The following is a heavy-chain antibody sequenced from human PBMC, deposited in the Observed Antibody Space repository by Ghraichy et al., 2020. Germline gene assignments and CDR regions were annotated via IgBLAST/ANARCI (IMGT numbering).Heavy chain of an antibody. Sequence: GGSLRLSCAASGFTFSNYIMSWVRQAPGKGLEWVSFLHSNGDTFYAGSVKGRFIISRDDSMNTLYLQMISLRAEDTAVYYCARTVYAGSGNHYLDYWGQGTLVTVSS. CDR2: LHSNGDT. CDR3: ARTVYAGSGNHYLDY. J-gene: IGHJ4*02. CDR1: GFTFSNYI. D-gene: IGHD3-10*01. V-gene: IGHV3-53*01.